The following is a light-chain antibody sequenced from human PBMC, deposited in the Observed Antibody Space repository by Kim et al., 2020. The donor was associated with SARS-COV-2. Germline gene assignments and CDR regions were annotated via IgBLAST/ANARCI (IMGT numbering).Light chain of an antibody. J-gene: IGKJ2*01. CDR3: QQSHSVLYT. Sequence: IQLTQSPSSLSGSVGDRLTMTCRASQTLGGSLNWYQQRPGKAPQLLIYAASSLNTGVPSRFSGSESGTDFTLTIGRLQPEDFGTYDDQQSHSVLYTVGQRTKLEIK. V-gene: IGKV1-39*01. CDR2: AAS. CDR1: QTLGGS.